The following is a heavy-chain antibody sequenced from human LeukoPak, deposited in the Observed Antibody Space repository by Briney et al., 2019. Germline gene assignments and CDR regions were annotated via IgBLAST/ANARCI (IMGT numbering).Heavy chain of an antibody. CDR1: GGTFSSYA. J-gene: IGHJ4*02. D-gene: IGHD6-19*01. CDR3: ATDSSGWFHFDY. Sequence: SVKVSCKASGGTFSSYAISWVRQAPGQGVEWMGRIIPILGIANYAQKFQGRVTITADKSTSTAYMELSSLRSEDTAVYYCATDSSGWFHFDYWGQGTLVTVSS. V-gene: IGHV1-69*04. CDR2: IIPILGIA.